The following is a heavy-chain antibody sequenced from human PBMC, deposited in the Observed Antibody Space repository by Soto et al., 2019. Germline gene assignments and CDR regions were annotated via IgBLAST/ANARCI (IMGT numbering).Heavy chain of an antibody. CDR1: GFSFSSYA. CDR2: ISGNGAAT. V-gene: IGHV3-23*01. J-gene: IGHJ3*02. D-gene: IGHD4-4*01. CDR3: VKADYTNAFDI. Sequence: GGSLRLSCAASGFSFSSYAMSWVRQAPGKGLEWVSAISGNGAATYHADSVRGRFDISRDNSDNTVDLQLSSLRAKDTAIYYCVKADYTNAFDIWGQGAMVTVSS.